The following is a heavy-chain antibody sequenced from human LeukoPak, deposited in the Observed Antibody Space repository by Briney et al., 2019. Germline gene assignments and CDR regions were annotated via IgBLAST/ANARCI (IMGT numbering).Heavy chain of an antibody. V-gene: IGHV1-18*01. Sequence: ASVKVSCKASGYTFTSYGISWVRQAPGQGLEWMGWISAYNGNTNYAQKLQGRVTMTTDTSTSTAYMELRSLRSDDTAVYYCAREYLDPGLPYFDWSLPLDYWGQGTLVTVSS. D-gene: IGHD3-9*01. CDR3: AREYLDPGLPYFDWSLPLDY. CDR1: GYTFTSYG. CDR2: ISAYNGNT. J-gene: IGHJ4*02.